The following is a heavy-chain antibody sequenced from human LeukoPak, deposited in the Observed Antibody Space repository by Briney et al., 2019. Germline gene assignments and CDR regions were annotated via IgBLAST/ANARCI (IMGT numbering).Heavy chain of an antibody. J-gene: IGHJ6*03. CDR1: GFTFSSYS. D-gene: IGHD3-3*01. V-gene: IGHV3-48*01. CDR3: ARAGYDFWSGYYYYYYYYMDV. Sequence: PGGSLRLSCAASGFTFSSYSMNWVRQAPGKGLEWVSYISSSSSTIYYADSVKGRFTISRDNAKNSLYLQMNSLRAEDTAVYYCARAGYDFWSGYYYYYYYYMDVWGKGTTVTVSS. CDR2: ISSSSSTI.